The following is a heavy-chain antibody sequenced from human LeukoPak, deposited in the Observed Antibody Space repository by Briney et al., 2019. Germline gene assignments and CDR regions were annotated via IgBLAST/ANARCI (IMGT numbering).Heavy chain of an antibody. D-gene: IGHD3-16*01. CDR1: GFTFSSIW. CDR2: IKHDGSET. CDR3: AKNGGPHGMDV. Sequence: GGSLRLSCATSGFTFSSIWMSWVRQAPGKGLEWVANIKHDGSETNYVDSVKGRFTISRDNAKNSLHLQMNCLRVEDTAVYYCAKNGGPHGMDVWGQGTTVTVSS. V-gene: IGHV3-7*02. J-gene: IGHJ6*02.